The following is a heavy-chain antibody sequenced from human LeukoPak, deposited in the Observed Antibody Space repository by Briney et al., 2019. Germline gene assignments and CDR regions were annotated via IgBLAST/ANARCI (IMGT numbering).Heavy chain of an antibody. D-gene: IGHD5-18*01. J-gene: IGHJ4*02. V-gene: IGHV3-64*01. CDR2: ISSNGGST. CDR1: GFTFSSYA. Sequence: PGGSLRLSCAASGFTFSSYAMHWVRQAPGKGLEYVSAISSNGGSTYYANSVEGRFTISRDNSKNTLYLQMGSLRAEDMAVYYCARGKDTAMVLPADYWGQGTLVTVSS. CDR3: ARGKDTAMVLPADY.